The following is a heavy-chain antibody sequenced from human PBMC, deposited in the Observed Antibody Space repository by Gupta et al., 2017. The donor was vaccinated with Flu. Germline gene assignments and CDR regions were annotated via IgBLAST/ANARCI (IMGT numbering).Heavy chain of an antibody. CDR3: AKTKWGYSDSSLYFSGPDH. J-gene: IGHJ4*02. V-gene: IGHV3-30*18. Sequence: KGLEWVAVMSYDGVDKYYADSVKGRFTISRDTSKKTSYLQMSSLRPEDTAVYFCAKTKWGYSDSSLYFSGPDHWGQGTLVTVSS. CDR2: MSYDGVDK. D-gene: IGHD3-22*01.